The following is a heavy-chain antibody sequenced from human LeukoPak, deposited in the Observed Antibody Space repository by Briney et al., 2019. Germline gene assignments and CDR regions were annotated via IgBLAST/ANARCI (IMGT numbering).Heavy chain of an antibody. V-gene: IGHV3-23*01. CDR2: ISGSGGST. Sequence: GGSLRLSCAASGFTFSSYAMSWVRQTPGKGLEWVSAISGSGGSTYYADSVKGRFTISRDNSKNTLYLQMNSLRAEDTAVYYCATQVGPLEYFDYWGQGTLVTVSS. D-gene: IGHD1-1*01. CDR1: GFTFSSYA. J-gene: IGHJ4*02. CDR3: ATQVGPLEYFDY.